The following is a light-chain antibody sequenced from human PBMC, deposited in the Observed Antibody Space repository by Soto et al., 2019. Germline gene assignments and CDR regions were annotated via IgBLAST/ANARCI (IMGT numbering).Light chain of an antibody. CDR2: GAS. CDR3: QQYNNWPRT. J-gene: IGKJ4*01. V-gene: IGKV3-15*01. Sequence: EIVMTQSQATLSVSPGERATLSCRASQSISITLAWYQQKPGQAPRLLIYGASTRATDIPARFSGSGSGTEFTLTISGLQSEDFAVYYCQQYNNWPRTFGGGTKVEI. CDR1: QSISIT.